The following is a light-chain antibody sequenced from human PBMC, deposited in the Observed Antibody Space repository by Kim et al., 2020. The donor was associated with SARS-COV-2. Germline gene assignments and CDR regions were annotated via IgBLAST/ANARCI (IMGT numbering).Light chain of an antibody. CDR1: SLRSYY. Sequence: VALGQTVRITCQGDSLRSYYTTWYQQKPGQAPIVVVDGKNNRPSGIPDRFSGSSSGNTASLTITGTQAGDEADFYCNSRDNNDYVLFGGGTRLTVL. CDR2: GKN. CDR3: NSRDNNDYVL. V-gene: IGLV3-19*01. J-gene: IGLJ2*01.